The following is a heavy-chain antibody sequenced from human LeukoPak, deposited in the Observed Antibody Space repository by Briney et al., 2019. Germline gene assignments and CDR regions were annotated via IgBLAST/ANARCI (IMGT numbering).Heavy chain of an antibody. V-gene: IGHV4-38-2*02. Sequence: SETLSLTCAVSGYSISSGYYWGWIRQPPGKGLEWIGYIYYSGSTNYNPSLKSRVTISVDTSKNQFSLKLSSVTAADTAVYYCARESIFGVVMRSYYFDYWGQGTLVTVSS. CDR3: ARESIFGVVMRSYYFDY. CDR1: GYSISSGYY. CDR2: IYYSGST. J-gene: IGHJ4*02. D-gene: IGHD3-3*01.